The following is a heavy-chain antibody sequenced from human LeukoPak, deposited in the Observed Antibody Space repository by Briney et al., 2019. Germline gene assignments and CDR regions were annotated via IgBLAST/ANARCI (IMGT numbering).Heavy chain of an antibody. J-gene: IGHJ4*02. CDR3: ARSTKKAVAGED. CDR2: INPSGGST. Sequence: ASVKVSCKASGYTFTSYYMHWVRQAPGQGLEWMGIINPSGGSTSYAQKFQGRVIMTRDTSTSTVYMELSSLRSEDTAVYYCARSTKKAVAGEDWGQGTLVTVSS. D-gene: IGHD6-19*01. V-gene: IGHV1-46*01. CDR1: GYTFTSYY.